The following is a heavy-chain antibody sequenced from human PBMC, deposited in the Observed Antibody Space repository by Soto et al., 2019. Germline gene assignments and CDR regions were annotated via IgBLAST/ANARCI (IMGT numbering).Heavy chain of an antibody. CDR3: ARDSKWLIINGNWFDS. CDR2: ISGSNGAT. D-gene: IGHD5-12*01. J-gene: IGHJ5*01. V-gene: IGHV1-18*04. CDR1: GYSFINSG. Sequence: QVQLVQSGAEVKKPGASVKVSCKFSGYSFINSGMTWVRQAPAQGFEWLGWISGSNGATNYAQRFEGRVTLTTDTSTNTAYMELRSLRLDDTAIYYCARDSKWLIINGNWFDSWGQGTLVTVSS.